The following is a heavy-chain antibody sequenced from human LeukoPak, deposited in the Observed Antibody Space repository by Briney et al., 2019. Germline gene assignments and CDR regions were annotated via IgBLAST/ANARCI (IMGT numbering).Heavy chain of an antibody. J-gene: IGHJ4*02. CDR2: ISGSGNSM. Sequence: GGSLRLSCAASGFSFNESYMSWIRQAPGKGLEWVANISGSGNSMYYTDSVRGRFTISRDNARNSLFLHMSSLRADDTAVFYCVRGKRRFDYWGRGTLVSVSS. CDR1: GFSFNESY. CDR3: VRGKRRFDY. V-gene: IGHV3-11*01.